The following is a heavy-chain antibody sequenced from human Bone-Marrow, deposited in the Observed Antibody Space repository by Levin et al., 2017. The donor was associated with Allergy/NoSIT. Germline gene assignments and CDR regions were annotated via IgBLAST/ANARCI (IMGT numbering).Heavy chain of an antibody. CDR3: ARDSSGYGEFAH. CDR1: GFTFGSYG. D-gene: IGHD5-12*01. V-gene: IGHV3-30*03. CDR2: ISYDRSET. J-gene: IGHJ4*02. Sequence: SGGSLRLSCAASGFTFGSYGMHWVRQAPGKGLEWVTLISYDRSETDYADSVKGRFTISRDNSKNMLFLQMNSLRPDDTALYYCARDSSGYGEFAHWGQGTLVTVSS.